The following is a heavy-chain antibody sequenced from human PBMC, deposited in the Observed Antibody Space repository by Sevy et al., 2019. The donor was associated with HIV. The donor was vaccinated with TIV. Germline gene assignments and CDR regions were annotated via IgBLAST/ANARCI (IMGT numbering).Heavy chain of an antibody. J-gene: IGHJ4*02. V-gene: IGHV3-74*01. CDR2: INSDGSST. CDR3: ARGGRPAGFDY. D-gene: IGHD2-2*01. CDR1: GVTFSSHW. Sequence: GGSLRLSCAASGVTFSSHWMHWVRQTPGKGLVWVSRINSDGSSTSYADSVKGRFTISRDNAKNTLYLQMNSLSAEDTAVYFCARGGRPAGFDYWGQGTLVTDSS.